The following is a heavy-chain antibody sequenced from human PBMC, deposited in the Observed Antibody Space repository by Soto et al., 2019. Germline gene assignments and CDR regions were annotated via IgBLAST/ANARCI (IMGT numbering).Heavy chain of an antibody. CDR2: ISSSSSYI. Sequence: GGSLRLSCAASGFTFSSYSMNWVRQAPGKGLEWVSSISSSSSYIYYADSVKGRFTISRDNAKNSLYLQMNSLRAEDTAVYYCARDPAVAGSLDYWGQGTLVTVSS. V-gene: IGHV3-21*01. D-gene: IGHD6-19*01. CDR1: GFTFSSYS. CDR3: ARDPAVAGSLDY. J-gene: IGHJ4*02.